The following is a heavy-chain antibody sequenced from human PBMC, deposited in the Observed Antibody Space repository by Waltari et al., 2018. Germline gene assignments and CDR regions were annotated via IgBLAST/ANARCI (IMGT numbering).Heavy chain of an antibody. CDR2: TRNKANSYTT. V-gene: IGHV3-72*01. Sequence: EVQLVESGGGLVQPGGSLRLSCAASGFTFSDHYMDWVRQAPGKGLEWVGRTRNKANSYTTEDAASVKCRFTVSRDESRDSLYLQMTSLKTEDTAVYYCARGYHSFDVWGQGTMVTVSS. CDR1: GFTFSDHY. D-gene: IGHD1-20*01. J-gene: IGHJ3*01. CDR3: ARGYHSFDV.